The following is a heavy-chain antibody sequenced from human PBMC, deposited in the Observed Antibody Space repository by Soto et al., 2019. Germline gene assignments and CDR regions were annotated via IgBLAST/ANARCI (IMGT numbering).Heavy chain of an antibody. CDR1: GGSFSGYY. J-gene: IGHJ4*02. V-gene: IGHV4-34*01. Sequence: SETLSLTCAVYGGSFSGYYWSWIRQPPGKGLEWIGEINHSGSTNYNPSLKSRVTISVDTSKNQFSLKLSSVTAADTAVYYCARGLYCSGGSCYFMLDYWGQGTLVTVSS. CDR2: INHSGST. D-gene: IGHD2-15*01. CDR3: ARGLYCSGGSCYFMLDY.